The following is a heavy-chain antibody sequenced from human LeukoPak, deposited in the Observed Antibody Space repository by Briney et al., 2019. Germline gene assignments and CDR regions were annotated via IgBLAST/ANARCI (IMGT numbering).Heavy chain of an antibody. J-gene: IGHJ4*02. CDR2: ITGSGGNT. D-gene: IGHD1-26*01. V-gene: IGHV3-23*01. Sequence: PGGSLRLSCAASGFIFSSYSMSWVRQAPGKGLEWVSVITGSGGNTYYADSVKGRFTISRDNSKNTLYLQMNSLRAEDTAVYYCAKDSGGSCDYWGQGTLVTVSS. CDR3: AKDSGGSCDY. CDR1: GFIFSSYS.